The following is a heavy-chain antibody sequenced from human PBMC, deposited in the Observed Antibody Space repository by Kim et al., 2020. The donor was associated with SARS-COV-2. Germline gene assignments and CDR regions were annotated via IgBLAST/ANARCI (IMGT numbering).Heavy chain of an antibody. Sequence: SETLSLTCAVYGGSFSGYYWSWIRQPPGKGLEWIGEINHSGSTNYNPSLKSRVTISVDTSKNQFSLKLSSVTAADTAVYYCARVRPETPFYSSGWYVDYWGQGTLVTVSS. CDR2: INHSGST. V-gene: IGHV4-34*01. CDR1: GGSFSGYY. D-gene: IGHD6-19*01. J-gene: IGHJ4*02. CDR3: ARVRPETPFYSSGWYVDY.